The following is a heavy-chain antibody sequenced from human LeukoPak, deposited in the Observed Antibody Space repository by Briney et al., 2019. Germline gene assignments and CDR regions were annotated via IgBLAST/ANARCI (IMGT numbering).Heavy chain of an antibody. CDR1: A. CDR3: AKGETVYYFDY. V-gene: IGHV3-23*01. Sequence: AXXXVRQAPGXXXEWVSAISGSGGSTYYADSVKGRFTISRDNSKNTLYLQMNSLRAEDTAVYYCAKGETVYYFDYWGQGTLVTVSS. CDR2: ISGSGGST. J-gene: IGHJ4*02. D-gene: IGHD1-26*01.